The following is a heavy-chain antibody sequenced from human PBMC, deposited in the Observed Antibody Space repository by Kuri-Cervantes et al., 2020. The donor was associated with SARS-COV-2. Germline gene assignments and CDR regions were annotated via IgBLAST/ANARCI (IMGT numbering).Heavy chain of an antibody. CDR1: GGSISSGGYF. V-gene: IGHV4-30-2*01. CDR3: ARDSITIFGVAPLDY. J-gene: IGHJ4*02. D-gene: IGHD3-3*01. CDR2: IYHSGST. Sequence: SETLSLTCAVSGGSISSGGYFWSWIRQPPGKGLEWIGYIYHSGSTYYNPSLKSRVTISVDRSKNQFSLKLRSVTAADTAVYYCARDSITIFGVAPLDYWGQGTLVTVSS.